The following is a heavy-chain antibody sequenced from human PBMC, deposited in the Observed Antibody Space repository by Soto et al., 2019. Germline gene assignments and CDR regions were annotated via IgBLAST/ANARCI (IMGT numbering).Heavy chain of an antibody. Sequence: SETLSLTCTVSGGSISSGGYYWSWIRQHPGKGLEWIGYIYYSGSTYYNPSLKSRVTISVDTSKNQFSLKLSSVTAADTAVYYCAREGYYDSRGPPPLAGMDVWCQGTTVTVSS. J-gene: IGHJ6*02. V-gene: IGHV4-31*03. D-gene: IGHD3-22*01. CDR1: GGSISSGGYY. CDR3: AREGYYDSRGPPPLAGMDV. CDR2: IYYSGST.